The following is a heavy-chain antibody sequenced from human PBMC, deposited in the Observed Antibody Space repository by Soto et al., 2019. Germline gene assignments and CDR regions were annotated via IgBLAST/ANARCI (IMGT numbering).Heavy chain of an antibody. V-gene: IGHV4-39*01. D-gene: IGHD2-2*01. CDR2: IYYSGNT. CDR3: ARLGGYCSTTGCYGYYAMDV. CDR1: GGSISSSNYY. Sequence: QLQLQESGPGLMKPSETLSLTCTVSGGSISSSNYYWGWIRQPPGKGLEWIGSIYYSGNTYYNPSLKRRVTMPVDTSTNQFSLKLSSVTAADTAVYYCARLGGYCSTTGCYGYYAMDVWGQGTTVTVSS. J-gene: IGHJ6*02.